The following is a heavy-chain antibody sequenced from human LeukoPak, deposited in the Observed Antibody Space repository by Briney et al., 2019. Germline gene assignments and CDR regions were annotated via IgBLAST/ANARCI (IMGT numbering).Heavy chain of an antibody. V-gene: IGHV1-69*13. CDR2: IIPIFGTA. CDR1: GGTFSSYA. Sequence: SVKVSCKASGGTFSSYAISWVRQAPGQGLEWMGGIIPIFGTANYAQKFQGRVTITADESTSTAYMELSSLRSEDTAVYYCARDVPAFEGCSSTSCYQGHWFDPWGQGTLVTVSS. D-gene: IGHD2-2*01. J-gene: IGHJ5*02. CDR3: ARDVPAFEGCSSTSCYQGHWFDP.